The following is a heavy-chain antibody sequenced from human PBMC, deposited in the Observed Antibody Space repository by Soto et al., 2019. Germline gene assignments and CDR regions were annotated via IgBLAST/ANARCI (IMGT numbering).Heavy chain of an antibody. V-gene: IGHV4-59*01. D-gene: IGHD6-19*01. CDR3: ASLTPGTGYSSGWMDY. CDR2: IYYSGST. CDR1: GGSISSYY. Sequence: SETLSLTCTVSGGSISSYYWSWIRQPPGKGLEWIGYIYYSGSTNYNPSLKSRVTISVDTSKNQFSLKLSSVTAADTAVYYCASLTPGTGYSSGWMDYWGQGTLVTVSS. J-gene: IGHJ4*02.